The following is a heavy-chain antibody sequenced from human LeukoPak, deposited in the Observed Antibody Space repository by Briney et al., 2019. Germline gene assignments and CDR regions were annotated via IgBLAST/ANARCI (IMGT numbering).Heavy chain of an antibody. D-gene: IGHD6-13*01. V-gene: IGHV1-24*01. Sequence: ASVKVSCKVSGYTLTELSMHWVRQAPGKGLEWMGGFDPEDGETIYAQKFQGRVTMTEDTSTDTAYMELSSLRSEDTAVYYCATPRAPYSSSWYVSDYWGQGTLVTVSS. CDR1: GYTLTELS. J-gene: IGHJ4*02. CDR2: FDPEDGET. CDR3: ATPRAPYSSSWYVSDY.